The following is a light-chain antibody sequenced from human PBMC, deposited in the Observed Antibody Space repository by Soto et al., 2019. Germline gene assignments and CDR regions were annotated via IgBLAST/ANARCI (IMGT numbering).Light chain of an antibody. CDR2: DIS. V-gene: IGKV3-20*01. Sequence: EIVLTQSPGTLSLSPGESAILSCRASQSITSPNLAWYQQKPGQTPRLLMFDISRRATDISDRFSGRGSGRDFSLTISKVDPEDSAEYYCQQYGSFPKTFGQGTKVEIK. J-gene: IGKJ1*01. CDR3: QQYGSFPKT. CDR1: QSITSPN.